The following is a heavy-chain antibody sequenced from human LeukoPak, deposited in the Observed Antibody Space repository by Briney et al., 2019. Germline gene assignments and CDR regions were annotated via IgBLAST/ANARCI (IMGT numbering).Heavy chain of an antibody. CDR1: GGTFSSYA. CDR2: IIPILGRA. J-gene: IGHJ4*02. V-gene: IGHV1-69*04. D-gene: IGHD6-13*01. CDR3: ARDPIGAAATGHPTDY. Sequence: SVKVSCKASGGTFSSYAISWVRQAPGQGLEWMGRIIPILGRANYEQKFQGRVTITADTSTSTAYMELSSLRSEDTAVYYCARDPIGAAATGHPTDYWGQGTLVTVSS.